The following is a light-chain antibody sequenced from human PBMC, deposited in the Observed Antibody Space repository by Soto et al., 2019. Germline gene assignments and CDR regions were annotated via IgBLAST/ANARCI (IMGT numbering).Light chain of an antibody. CDR1: QSVGSF. J-gene: IGKJ3*01. Sequence: EIVLTQSPATLSLSPGERATLSCRASQSVGSFLAWYQQQSGQTPSLLLDDASNRATVLPAIFSGSGSGTDFTLTISSVQPEVFAVYYCQHRSKWLGTFGHGTKVDIK. CDR2: DAS. V-gene: IGKV3-11*01. CDR3: QHRSKWLGT.